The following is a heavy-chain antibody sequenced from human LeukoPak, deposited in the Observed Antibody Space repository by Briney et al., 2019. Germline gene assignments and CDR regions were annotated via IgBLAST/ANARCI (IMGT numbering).Heavy chain of an antibody. V-gene: IGHV1-46*01. Sequence: ASVKVSCKASGYTFTGYYMHWVRQAPGQGLEWMGIINPSGGSTSYAQKFQGRVTMTRDTSTSTVYMELSSLRSEDTAVYYCARKGRYCSSTSCYTDTGMDVWGQGTTVTVSS. J-gene: IGHJ6*02. D-gene: IGHD2-2*02. CDR3: ARKGRYCSSTSCYTDTGMDV. CDR2: INPSGGST. CDR1: GYTFTGYY.